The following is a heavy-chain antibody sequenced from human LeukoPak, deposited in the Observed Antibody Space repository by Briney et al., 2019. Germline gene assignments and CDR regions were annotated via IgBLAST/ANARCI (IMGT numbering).Heavy chain of an antibody. Sequence: SETLSLTCTVSGGSISSYYWSWIRQPAGKGLEWIGRIYTSGSTNYNPSLKGRVTISVDKSKNQFSLKLSSVTAADTAVYYCARAGSIAAAADWGQGTLVTVSS. CDR1: GGSISSYY. CDR3: ARAGSIAAAAD. CDR2: IYTSGST. V-gene: IGHV4-4*07. D-gene: IGHD6-13*01. J-gene: IGHJ4*02.